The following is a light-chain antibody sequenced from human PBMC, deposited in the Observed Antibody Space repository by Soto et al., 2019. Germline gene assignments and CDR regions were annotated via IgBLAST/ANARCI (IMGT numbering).Light chain of an antibody. V-gene: IGLV2-14*01. J-gene: IGLJ2*01. CDR2: EVS. Sequence: QSALTQPASVSGSPGQSITISCTGTSSDVGGYNYVSWYQQHTGKAPKHMIYEVSNRPSGVSNRFSGSKSGNTAPLTISGLQAEDEADYYCSSYTSSSTLVFGGGTQLTVL. CDR3: SSYTSSSTLV. CDR1: SSDVGGYNY.